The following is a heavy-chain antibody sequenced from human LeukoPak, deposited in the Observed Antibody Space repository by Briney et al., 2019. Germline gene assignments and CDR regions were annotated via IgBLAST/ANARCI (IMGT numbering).Heavy chain of an antibody. J-gene: IGHJ4*02. V-gene: IGHV4-30-2*01. CDR3: AGDRWGYYFDY. CDR2: IYHSGST. D-gene: IGHD3-16*01. Sequence: SQTLSLTCAVSGGSISSGGYSWSWIRQPPGKGLEWIGYIYHSGSTYYNPSLKSRVTISVDRSKNQFSLKLSSVTAADTAVYYCAGDRWGYYFDYWGQGTLVTVSS. CDR1: GGSISSGGYS.